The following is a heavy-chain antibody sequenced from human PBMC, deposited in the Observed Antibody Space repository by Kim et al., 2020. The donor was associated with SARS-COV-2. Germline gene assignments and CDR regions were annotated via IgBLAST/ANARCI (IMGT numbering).Heavy chain of an antibody. D-gene: IGHD3-10*01. Sequence: SETLSLTCAVYGGSFSGYYWSWIRQPPGKGLEWIGEINHSGSTNYNPSLKSRVTISVDTSKNQFSLKLSSVTAADTAVYYCARGVTMVRGVITKAHYYYYYGMDVWGQGTTVTVSS. J-gene: IGHJ6*02. V-gene: IGHV4-34*01. CDR1: GGSFSGYY. CDR2: INHSGST. CDR3: ARGVTMVRGVITKAHYYYYYGMDV.